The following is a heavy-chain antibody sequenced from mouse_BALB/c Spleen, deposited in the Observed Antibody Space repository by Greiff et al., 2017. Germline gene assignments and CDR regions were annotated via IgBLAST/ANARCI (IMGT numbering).Heavy chain of an antibody. J-gene: IGHJ3*01. CDR3: ARTYYRYDGIGVPWFAY. V-gene: IGHV5-17*02. D-gene: IGHD2-14*01. CDR1: GFTFSSFG. CDR2: ISSGSSTI. Sequence: EVQVVESGGGLVQPGGSRKLSCAASGFTFSSFGMHWVRQAPEKGLEWVAYISSGSSTIYYADTVKGRFTISRDNPKNTLFLQMTSLRSEDTAMYYCARTYYRYDGIGVPWFAYWGQGTLVTVSA.